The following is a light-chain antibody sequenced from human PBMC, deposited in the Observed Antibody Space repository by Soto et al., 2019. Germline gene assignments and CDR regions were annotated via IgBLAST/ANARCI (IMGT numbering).Light chain of an antibody. CDR1: NSHIGANYD. CDR3: QSYDSSLSGWV. V-gene: IGLV1-40*01. J-gene: IGLJ3*02. Sequence: QSVLTQPPSVSGAPGQRVTISCTGSNSHIGANYDVHWYQQLPGTAPKLLIYDNNNRPSGVPDRFSASKSGTSASLAITGLQAEDEADYYCQSYDSSLSGWVFGGGTKLTVL. CDR2: DNN.